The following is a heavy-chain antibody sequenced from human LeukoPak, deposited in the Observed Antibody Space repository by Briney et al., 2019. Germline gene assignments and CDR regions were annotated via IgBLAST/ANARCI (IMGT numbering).Heavy chain of an antibody. Sequence: GGSLRLSCAASGFTFSSYAMSWVRQAPGKGLEWVSSMSGSGGSTYYADSVKGRFTISRDDSKTTLYLQMNSLRAEDTAVYYCARVRYGELDVWGQGTTVTVSS. CDR2: MSGSGGST. CDR1: GFTFSSYA. CDR3: ARVRYGELDV. D-gene: IGHD4-17*01. J-gene: IGHJ6*02. V-gene: IGHV3-23*01.